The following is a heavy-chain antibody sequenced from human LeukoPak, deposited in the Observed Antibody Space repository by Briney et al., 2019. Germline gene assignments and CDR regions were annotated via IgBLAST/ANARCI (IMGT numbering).Heavy chain of an antibody. D-gene: IGHD6-19*01. V-gene: IGHV4-39*07. J-gene: IGHJ5*02. Sequence: SEILSLTCTVSSGSISTSNYYWGWVRQPPGKALEWIGNIFYSGSTYYSPSLKSRVTISLDTSRNQFSLKLNSVTAADTAVYYCVRGASTGWHHWFDPWGQGTLVTVSS. CDR2: IFYSGST. CDR3: VRGASTGWHHWFDP. CDR1: SGSISTSNYY.